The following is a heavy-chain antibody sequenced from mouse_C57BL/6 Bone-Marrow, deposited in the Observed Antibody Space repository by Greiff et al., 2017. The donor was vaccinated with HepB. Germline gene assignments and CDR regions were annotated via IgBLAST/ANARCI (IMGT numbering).Heavy chain of an antibody. V-gene: IGHV3-6*01. CDR3: ARKSNGYFDV. J-gene: IGHJ1*03. D-gene: IGHD2-5*01. CDR2: ISYDGSN. Sequence: VQLKESGPGLVKPSQSLSLTCSVTGYSITSGYYWNWIRQFPGNKLEWMGYISYDGSNNYNPSLKNRISITRDTSKNQFFLKLNSVTTEDTATYYCARKSNGYFDVWGTGTTVTVSS. CDR1: GYSITSGYY.